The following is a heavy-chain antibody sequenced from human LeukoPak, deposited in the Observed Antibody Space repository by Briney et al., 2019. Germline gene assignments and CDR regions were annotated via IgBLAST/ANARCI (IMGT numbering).Heavy chain of an antibody. V-gene: IGHV1-18*01. J-gene: IGHJ1*01. Sequence: GASVKVSCKASGYTFNNYGISWVRQAPGQGLEWMGRISAYNGNTNYAQKVHDRVTMTTDTSTSTAYMELRNLTSDDTAVYYCARDSADCSGGSCYSAEYFQHWGQGTLVTVSS. CDR1: GYTFNNYG. D-gene: IGHD2-15*01. CDR2: ISAYNGNT. CDR3: ARDSADCSGGSCYSAEYFQH.